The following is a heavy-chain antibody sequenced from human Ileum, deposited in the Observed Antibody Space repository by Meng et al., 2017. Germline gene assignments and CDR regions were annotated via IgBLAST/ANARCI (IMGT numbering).Heavy chain of an antibody. Sequence: VHRQKWGAACLKPSEPSSLTCAVYGGSFSGYDWSWIRQPPGKGLEWIGEINHSGSTNYNPSLKSRVTISVDTSKNQFSLKLSSVTAADTAVYYCARGGGRYGPDFDYWGQGTLVTVSS. D-gene: IGHD3-16*01. CDR2: INHSGST. J-gene: IGHJ4*02. V-gene: IGHV4-34*01. CDR1: GGSFSGYD. CDR3: ARGGGRYGPDFDY.